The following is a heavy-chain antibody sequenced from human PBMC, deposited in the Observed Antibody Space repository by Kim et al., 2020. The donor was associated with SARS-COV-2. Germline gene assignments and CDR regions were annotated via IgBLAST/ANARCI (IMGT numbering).Heavy chain of an antibody. J-gene: IGHJ4*02. CDR3: ARVFSDLVAAAGPSVPYLDY. V-gene: IGHV3-33*05. Sequence: GGSLRLSCAASGFTFSSYGMHWVRQAPGKGLEWVAVISYDGSNKYYADSVKGRFTISRDNSKNTLYLQMNSLRAEDTAVYYCARVFSDLVAAAGPSVPYLDYWGQGTLVTVSS. CDR1: GFTFSSYG. CDR2: ISYDGSNK. D-gene: IGHD6-13*01.